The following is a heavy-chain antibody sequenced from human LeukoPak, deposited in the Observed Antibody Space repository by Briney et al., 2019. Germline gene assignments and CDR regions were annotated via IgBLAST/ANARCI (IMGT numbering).Heavy chain of an antibody. CDR2: INHSGST. CDR1: GGSFSGYY. J-gene: IGHJ4*02. V-gene: IGHV4-34*01. CDR3: TYSGSYYPDY. D-gene: IGHD1-26*01. Sequence: LSETLSLTCAVYGGSFSGYYWSWIRQPPGKGLEWIGEINHSGSTNYNPSLKSRVTISVDTSKNQFSLKLSSVTTADTAVYYCTYSGSYYPDYWGQGTLVTVSS.